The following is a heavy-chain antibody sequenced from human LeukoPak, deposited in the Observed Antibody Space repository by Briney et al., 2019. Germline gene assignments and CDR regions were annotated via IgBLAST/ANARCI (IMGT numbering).Heavy chain of an antibody. CDR2: IKQDGSEK. D-gene: IGHD3-22*01. Sequence: GGSLRLSCAASGFTFSSYWMSWVRQAPGKGLEWVANIKQDGSEKYYVDSVKGRFTISRDNAKNSLYLQMNSLRAEDTAVYYCARDKNYYDSSRYSHPLDYWGQGTLVTVSS. CDR3: ARDKNYYDSSRYSHPLDY. J-gene: IGHJ4*02. V-gene: IGHV3-7*01. CDR1: GFTFSSYW.